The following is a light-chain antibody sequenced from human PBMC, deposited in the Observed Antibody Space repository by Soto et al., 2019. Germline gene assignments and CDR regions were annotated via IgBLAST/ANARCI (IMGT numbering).Light chain of an antibody. J-gene: IGKJ4*01. V-gene: IGKV4-1*01. CDR1: QNVLYSSNNNNY. Sequence: DIVMTQSPDSLAVSLSERATINCKSSQNVLYSSNNNNYLAWYQQKPGQPPKLLIYWASTRESGVPDRFSGSGSETDFTLTISSLQAEDVAVYYCQQYYSTPLTFGGGTKV. CDR3: QQYYSTPLT. CDR2: WAS.